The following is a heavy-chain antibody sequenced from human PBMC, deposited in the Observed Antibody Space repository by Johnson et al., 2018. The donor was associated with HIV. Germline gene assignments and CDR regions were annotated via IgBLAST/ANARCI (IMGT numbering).Heavy chain of an antibody. V-gene: IGHV3-11*04. CDR3: AGDAPNFFHSSGVRDDAFDI. Sequence: QVQLVESGGGLVQPGGSLRLSCAASGFSFSDYYMTWIRQAPGKGLEWVSDISSSGRTIFYADSVDGLFIISSDNSQNTLFLQMSSLSAEDTAVYSCAGDAPNFFHSSGVRDDAFDIWGPGTMVTVSS. D-gene: IGHD3-22*01. CDR1: GFSFSDYY. CDR2: ISSSGRTI. J-gene: IGHJ3*02.